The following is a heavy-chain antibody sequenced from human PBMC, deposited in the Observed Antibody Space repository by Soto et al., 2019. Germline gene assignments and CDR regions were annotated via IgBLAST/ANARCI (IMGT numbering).Heavy chain of an antibody. CDR2: IFSNDDK. CDR3: AHSAEYNWIFDF. V-gene: IGHV2-26*01. D-gene: IGHD1-20*01. Sequence: SGPTLVNPTETLTLTCTVSGLSLSNAKLGVSWIRQPPGKALEWLAHIFSNDDKSYSTSLDRGLTISKDTSKSQVVLTMTNLDPVDSGTYYCAHSAEYNWIFDFWGQGTLVTVSS. J-gene: IGHJ4*02. CDR1: GLSLSNAKLG.